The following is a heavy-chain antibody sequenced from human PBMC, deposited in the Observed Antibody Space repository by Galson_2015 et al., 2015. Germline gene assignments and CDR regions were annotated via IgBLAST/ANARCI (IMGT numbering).Heavy chain of an antibody. V-gene: IGHV3-15*01. CDR2: IKRKTDGGTT. CDR3: TTDGRQWLGRADY. Sequence: SLRLSCAASGFTFSNAWLSWVRQAPGKGLEWVGRIKRKTDGGTTDYAAPVKGRFTISRDDSKNTLYLQMNSLKTEDTAVYYCTTDGRQWLGRADYWGQGTLVTVSS. CDR1: GFTFSNAW. J-gene: IGHJ4*02. D-gene: IGHD6-19*01.